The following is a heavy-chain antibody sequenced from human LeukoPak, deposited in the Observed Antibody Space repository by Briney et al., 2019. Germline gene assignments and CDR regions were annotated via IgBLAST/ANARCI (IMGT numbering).Heavy chain of an antibody. J-gene: IGHJ6*02. CDR1: GGSFSSYY. V-gene: IGHV4-59*01. CDR3: ARGSNYYYGSMDV. Sequence: SETLSLTCAVYGGSFSSYYWSWIRQPPGKGLEWIGYIYYSGSTNYNPSLKSRVTISVDTSKNQFSLKLSSVTAADTAVYYCARGSNYYYGSMDVWGQGTTATVSS. CDR2: IYYSGST. D-gene: IGHD3-10*01.